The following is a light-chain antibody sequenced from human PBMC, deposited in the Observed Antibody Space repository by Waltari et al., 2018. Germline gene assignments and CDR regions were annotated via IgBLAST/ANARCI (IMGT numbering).Light chain of an antibody. CDR3: QQYSTLPPWT. Sequence: DIVLTQSPGTLSLSPGERATLPCRASQSVTSNYLSWYQKKPGQAPRLLIYGASSRASGIPDRFSGSGSGTEFTLSISRLEPEDFAVYYCQQYSTLPPWTFGQGTRVEIK. J-gene: IGKJ1*01. V-gene: IGKV3-20*01. CDR2: GAS. CDR1: QSVTSNY.